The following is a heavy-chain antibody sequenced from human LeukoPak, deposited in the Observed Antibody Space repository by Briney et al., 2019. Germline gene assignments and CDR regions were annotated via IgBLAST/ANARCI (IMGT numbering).Heavy chain of an antibody. CDR3: ARNSGSYMNLYYYYGMDV. CDR2: ISSSGSTI. J-gene: IGHJ6*04. D-gene: IGHD3-10*01. CDR1: GFTFSSYE. V-gene: IGHV3-48*03. Sequence: GGSLRLSRAASGFTFSSYEMNWVRQAPGKGLEWVSCISSSGSTIYYADSVKGRFTISRDNAKNSLYLQMNSLRAEDTAVYYCARNSGSYMNLYYYYGMDVWGKGTTVTVSS.